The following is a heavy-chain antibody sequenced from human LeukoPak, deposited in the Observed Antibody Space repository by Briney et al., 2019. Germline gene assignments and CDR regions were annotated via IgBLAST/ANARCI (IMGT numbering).Heavy chain of an antibody. CDR2: IIPIFGTA. J-gene: IGHJ4*02. CDR1: GGTFSSYA. D-gene: IGHD5-12*01. V-gene: IGHV1-69*05. CDR3: ARDADSGYLRLPVY. Sequence: GASVKVSCKASGGTFSSYAISWVRQAPGQGLEWMGGIIPIFGTANYAQKFQGRVTITTDESTSTAYMELSSLRSEDTAVYDCARDADSGYLRLPVYWGQGTLVTVSS.